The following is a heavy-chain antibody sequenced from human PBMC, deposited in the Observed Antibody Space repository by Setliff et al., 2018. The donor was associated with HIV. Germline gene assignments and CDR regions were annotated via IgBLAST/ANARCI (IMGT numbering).Heavy chain of an antibody. D-gene: IGHD3-9*01. V-gene: IGHV4-31*03. Sequence: SETLSLTCTVSGDSISSGGSPWTWVRQHPGKGLEWIGYIYYSGSTYYNPSLKSRVTISVDTSKNQFSLKLSSVTAADTAVYYCATAECDLLTGYYYPFDYWGQGTLVTVSP. J-gene: IGHJ4*02. CDR2: IYYSGST. CDR1: GDSISSGGSP. CDR3: ATAECDLLTGYYYPFDY.